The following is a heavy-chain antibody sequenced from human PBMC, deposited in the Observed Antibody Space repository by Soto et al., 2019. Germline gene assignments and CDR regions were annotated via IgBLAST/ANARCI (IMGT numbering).Heavy chain of an antibody. J-gene: IGHJ4*02. V-gene: IGHV3-15*01. D-gene: IGHD6-19*01. CDR2: IKSKTDGGTT. CDR3: TTVHDSRGWSNFDS. Sequence: GGSLRLSCAASGFTFSNAWMSWVRQAPGKGLEWVGRIKSKTDGGTTEYAAPVKGRFTISRDDSKNTMYLQMNSLKTEDTAVYYCTTVHDSRGWSNFDSWGQGTLVTVSS. CDR1: GFTFSNAW.